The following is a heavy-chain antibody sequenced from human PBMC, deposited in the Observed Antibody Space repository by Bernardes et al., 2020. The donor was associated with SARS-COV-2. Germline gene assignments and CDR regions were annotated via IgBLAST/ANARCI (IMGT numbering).Heavy chain of an antibody. CDR2: FDPEDGET. D-gene: IGHD6-19*01. Sequence: ASVKVSCKVSGYTLTELSMHWVRQAPGKGLEWMGGFDPEDGETIYAQKFQGRVTMTEDTSTDTAYMELSSLRSEDTAVYYCATVSAWGAVAGEFDYWGQGTLVTVSS. CDR3: ATVSAWGAVAGEFDY. CDR1: GYTLTELS. V-gene: IGHV1-24*01. J-gene: IGHJ4*02.